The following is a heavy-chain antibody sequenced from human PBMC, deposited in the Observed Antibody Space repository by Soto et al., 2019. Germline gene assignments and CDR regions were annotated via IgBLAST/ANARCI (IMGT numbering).Heavy chain of an antibody. CDR2: VIPLFDTA. D-gene: IGHD5-18*01. CDR1: GGIFTNNA. J-gene: IGHJ6*02. V-gene: IGHV1-69*01. CDR3: ATGGHNDGYNFYHGMDV. Sequence: QVQVVQSGAEVKKPGSSVKVSCKVSGGIFTNNAISWVRQAPGQGLEWLGGVIPLFDTAYYAQIFRGRIRIYADGATITAYMERSGLTSADTAVYFCATGGHNDGYNFYHGMDVWGQGTTVTVS.